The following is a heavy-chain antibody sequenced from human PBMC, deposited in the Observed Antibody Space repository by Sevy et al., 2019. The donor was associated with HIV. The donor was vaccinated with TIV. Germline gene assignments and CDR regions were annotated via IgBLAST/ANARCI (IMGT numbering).Heavy chain of an antibody. J-gene: IGHJ4*02. D-gene: IGHD6-13*01. CDR1: GFTFNFYG. Sequence: GGSLRLSCAASGFTFNFYGMHWVRLAPGKGLEWVAFRHFDGSNQDYADSVKGRFTISRDNSKNTLYLQMNSLRPEDTAVYYCAKNTAAAGTGGFHYWGQGTLVTVSS. V-gene: IGHV3-30*02. CDR2: RHFDGSNQ. CDR3: AKNTAAAGTGGFHY.